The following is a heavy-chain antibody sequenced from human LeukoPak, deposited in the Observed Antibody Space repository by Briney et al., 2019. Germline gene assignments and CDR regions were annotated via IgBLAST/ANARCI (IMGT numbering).Heavy chain of an antibody. CDR3: AKHSSLRSSSTGGQHNWFDP. V-gene: IGHV3-23*01. Sequence: PGGTLRLSCAASGFTFSSYGMSWVRQAPGKGLEWVSGISGSGGGTYFADSVKGRFTISRDNSKNTLYLQMNSLRAEDTAVYYCAKHSSLRSSSTGGQHNWFDPWGQGTLVTVSS. D-gene: IGHD6-13*01. J-gene: IGHJ5*02. CDR1: GFTFSSYG. CDR2: ISGSGGGT.